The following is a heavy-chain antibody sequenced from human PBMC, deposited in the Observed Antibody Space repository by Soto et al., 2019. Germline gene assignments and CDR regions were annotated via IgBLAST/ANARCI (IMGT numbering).Heavy chain of an antibody. CDR3: ARKVVVKGVDAFDI. D-gene: IGHD2-15*01. CDR2: INTYNGNT. CDR1: GYTFTRYG. Sequence: GASVKVSCKASGYTFTRYGITWVRQAPGQGLEWMGWINTYNGNTNYAQKLQGRVTMTTDTSTSTAYMELRSLRSDDTAVYYCARKVVVKGVDAFDIWGQGTMVTVSS. V-gene: IGHV1-18*01. J-gene: IGHJ3*02.